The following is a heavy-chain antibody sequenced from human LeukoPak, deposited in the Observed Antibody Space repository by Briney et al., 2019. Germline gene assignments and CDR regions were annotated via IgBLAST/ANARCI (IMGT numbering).Heavy chain of an antibody. CDR3: AKERGNIPAAAVFDY. V-gene: IGHV3-23*01. J-gene: IGHJ4*02. CDR1: GFTVTSNY. CDR2: ISASGGYT. Sequence: GGSLRLSCAASGFTVTSNYMSWVRQAPGKGLEWVSAISASGGYTYYADSVKGRFTISRDSSKTTLYLQMNSLRAEDTAVYYCAKERGNIPAAAVFDYWGQGTLVTVSS. D-gene: IGHD6-13*01.